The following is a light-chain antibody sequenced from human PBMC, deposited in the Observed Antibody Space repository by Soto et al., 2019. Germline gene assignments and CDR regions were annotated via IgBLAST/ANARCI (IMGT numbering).Light chain of an antibody. V-gene: IGLV1-40*01. J-gene: IGLJ3*02. Sequence: QSVLTQPPSVSGAPGQRVTISCTGSSSNIGAGYDVHWYQQLPGTAPKLLLYGNSNRPSGVPDRFSGSKSGTSASLAIPGLQAEDESDYYCQSYDISHRGWLFGGGTKQTVL. CDR2: GNS. CDR1: SSNIGAGYD. CDR3: QSYDISHRGWL.